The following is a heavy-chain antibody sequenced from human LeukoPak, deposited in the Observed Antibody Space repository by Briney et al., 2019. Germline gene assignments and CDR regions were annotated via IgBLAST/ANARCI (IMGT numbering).Heavy chain of an antibody. CDR2: INHSGST. CDR1: GGSFSGYY. D-gene: IGHD4-17*01. J-gene: IGHJ6*04. Sequence: SETLSLTCAVYGGSFSGYYWSWIRQPPGKGLEWIGEINHSGSTNYNPSLKSRVTISVDTSKNQFSLKLSSVTAADTAVYYCARDPGTTVTTSYYYYSMDVWGKGTTVTVSS. V-gene: IGHV4-34*01. CDR3: ARDPGTTVTTSYYYYSMDV.